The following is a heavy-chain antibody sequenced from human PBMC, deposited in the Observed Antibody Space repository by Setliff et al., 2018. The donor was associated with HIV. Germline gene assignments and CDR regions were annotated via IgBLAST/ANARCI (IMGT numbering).Heavy chain of an antibody. V-gene: IGHV3-74*01. CDR3: ARGVRGVVNGMDV. D-gene: IGHD3-10*01. Sequence: GGSLRLSCAASGFTFSSYWMHWVRQAPGKGLVWVSRINTDGSSTSYADFVKGRFTISRDNAKNTLYLQMNSLRAEDTAVYYCARGVRGVVNGMDVWGQGTTVTVSS. CDR1: GFTFSSYW. J-gene: IGHJ6*02. CDR2: INTDGSST.